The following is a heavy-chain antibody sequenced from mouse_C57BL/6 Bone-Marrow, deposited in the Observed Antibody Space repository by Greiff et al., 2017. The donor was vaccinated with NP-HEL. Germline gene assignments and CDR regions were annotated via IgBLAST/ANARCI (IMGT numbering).Heavy chain of an antibody. D-gene: IGHD1-1*01. J-gene: IGHJ2*01. CDR2: ILPGSGST. CDR3: ARSFITTVVKGYYFDY. CDR1: GYTFTGYW. Sequence: QVQLQQSGAELMKPGASVKLSCKATGYTFTGYWIEWVKQRPGHGLEWIGEILPGSGSTNYNEKFKGKATFTADTSSNTAYMQLSSLTTEDSAIYYCARSFITTVVKGYYFDYWGQGTTLTVSS. V-gene: IGHV1-9*01.